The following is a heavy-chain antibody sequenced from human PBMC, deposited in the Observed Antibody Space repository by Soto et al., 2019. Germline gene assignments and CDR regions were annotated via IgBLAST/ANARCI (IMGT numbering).Heavy chain of an antibody. D-gene: IGHD6-13*01. CDR2: ISSSSSTI. CDR3: ARGIGAAAAGTHYGMDV. CDR1: GFTFSSYS. J-gene: IGHJ6*02. Sequence: GGSLRLSCAASGFTFSSYSMNWVRQAPGKGLEWVSYISSSSSTIYYADSVKGRFTISRDNAKNSLYLQMNSLRAEDTAVYYCARGIGAAAAGTHYGMDVWGQGTTVTVSS. V-gene: IGHV3-48*04.